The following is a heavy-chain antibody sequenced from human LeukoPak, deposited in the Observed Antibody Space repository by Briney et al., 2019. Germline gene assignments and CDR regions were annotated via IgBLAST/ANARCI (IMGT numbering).Heavy chain of an antibody. CDR1: GGSISSYY. J-gene: IGHJ3*02. Sequence: LETLSLTCTVSGGSISSYYWSWIRQPPGKGLEWIGYIYYSGSTNYNPSLKSRVTISVDTSKNQFSLKLSSVTAADTAVYYCARAVEGVVVVAADAFDIWGQGTMVIVSS. CDR2: IYYSGST. V-gene: IGHV4-59*01. D-gene: IGHD2-15*01. CDR3: ARAVEGVVVVAADAFDI.